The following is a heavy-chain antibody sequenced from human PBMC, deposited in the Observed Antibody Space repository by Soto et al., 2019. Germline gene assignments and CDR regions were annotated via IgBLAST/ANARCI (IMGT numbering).Heavy chain of an antibody. CDR3: ARAGAYSGYGVYFQH. J-gene: IGHJ1*01. CDR1: GGTFSSYT. Sequence: QVQLVQSGAEVKKPGSSVKVSCKASGGTFSSYTISWVRQAPGQGLEWMGRIIPILGIANYAQKFQGRVTITADKSTSTAYMELSSLRSEDTAVYYCARAGAYSGYGVYFQHWGQGTLVTVSS. V-gene: IGHV1-69*02. CDR2: IIPILGIA. D-gene: IGHD5-12*01.